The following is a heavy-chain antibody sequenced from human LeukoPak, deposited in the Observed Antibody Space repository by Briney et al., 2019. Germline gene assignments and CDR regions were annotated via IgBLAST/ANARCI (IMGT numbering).Heavy chain of an antibody. J-gene: IGHJ4*02. CDR2: ISNDGSKK. Sequence: GGSLRLSCAASGFTFSNYAMHWVRQAPGKGLEWVAVISNDGSKKDYADSVKGRFTTSRDNSKDTLYLQMNSLRAEDTAVYYCARGARKGDDYGGFFDYWGQGTLVTVSS. CDR1: GFTFSNYA. D-gene: IGHD4-17*01. V-gene: IGHV3-30*04. CDR3: ARGARKGDDYGGFFDY.